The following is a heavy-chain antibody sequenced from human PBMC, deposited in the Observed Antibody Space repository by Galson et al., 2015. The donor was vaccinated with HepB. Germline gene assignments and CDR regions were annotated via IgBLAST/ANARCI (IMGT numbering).Heavy chain of an antibody. CDR1: GFTFSNYW. CDR3: TREASDWYNDF. Sequence: SLRLSCAASGFTFSNYWMNWVRQVPGKGLVWVSRINRDGSSTNYADSVKGRFTISRDNAKNTLYLQMNSLRAEDTAVYYCTREASDWYNDFWGQGTLVTVSS. D-gene: IGHD2-21*02. V-gene: IGHV3-74*01. J-gene: IGHJ4*02. CDR2: INRDGSST.